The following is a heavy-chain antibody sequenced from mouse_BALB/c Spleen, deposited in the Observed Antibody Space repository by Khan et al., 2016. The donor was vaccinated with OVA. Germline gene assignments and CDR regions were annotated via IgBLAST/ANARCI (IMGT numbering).Heavy chain of an antibody. D-gene: IGHD2-4*01. CDR1: GYSITSEYA. CDR3: TRKDYYDYDPFPY. CDR2: INYSGNT. Sequence: EVKLLESGPGLVKPSQSLSLTCTVTGYSITSEYAWNWIRHFPGNKLEWMGYINYSGNTRYNPSLKSRISITRDTSKNQFFLQLNSVTTEDTATYYCTRKDYYDYDPFPYWGQGTLVTVPA. J-gene: IGHJ3*01. V-gene: IGHV3-2*02.